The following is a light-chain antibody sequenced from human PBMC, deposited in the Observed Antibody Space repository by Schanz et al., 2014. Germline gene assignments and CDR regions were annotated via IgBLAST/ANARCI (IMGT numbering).Light chain of an antibody. V-gene: IGLV2-8*01. CDR1: SSDVGGYNY. Sequence: QSVLTQPPSASGSPGQSVTISCTGTSSDVGGYNYVSWYQHHPGKAPRLMIYDVSKRPSGVPDRFSGSKSGNTASLTVSGLQADDEADYYCSSYERSNNIYVFGTGTKLTVL. CDR3: SSYERSNNIYV. CDR2: DVS. J-gene: IGLJ1*01.